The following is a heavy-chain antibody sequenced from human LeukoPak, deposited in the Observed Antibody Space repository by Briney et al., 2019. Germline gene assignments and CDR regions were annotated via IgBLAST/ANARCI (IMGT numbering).Heavy chain of an antibody. CDR3: ARGEELPRGRNYYYYYYMDV. D-gene: IGHD1-26*01. Sequence: GASVKVSCKASGYTSTGYYMHWVRQTPGQGLEWMGWINPNSGGTNYAQKFQGRVTMTRDTSISTAYMELSRLRSDDTAVYYCARGEELPRGRNYYYYYYMDVWGKGTTVTVSS. CDR1: GYTSTGYY. CDR2: INPNSGGT. V-gene: IGHV1-2*02. J-gene: IGHJ6*03.